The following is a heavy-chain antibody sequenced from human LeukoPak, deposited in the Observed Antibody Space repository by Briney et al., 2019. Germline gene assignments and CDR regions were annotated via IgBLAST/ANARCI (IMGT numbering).Heavy chain of an antibody. D-gene: IGHD3-22*01. V-gene: IGHV3-11*04. J-gene: IGHJ4*02. CDR3: ARVPSGDYDSSGYYSFDY. Sequence: GGSLRLSCAASGFTFSDYYMSWIRQAPGKGLEWVSYISSSGSTIYYADSVKGRFTISRDNAKNTLYLQMNSLRAEDTAVYYCARVPSGDYDSSGYYSFDYWGQGTLVTVSS. CDR1: GFTFSDYY. CDR2: ISSSGSTI.